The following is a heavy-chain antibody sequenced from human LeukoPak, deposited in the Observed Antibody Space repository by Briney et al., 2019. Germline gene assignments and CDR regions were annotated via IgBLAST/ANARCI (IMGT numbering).Heavy chain of an antibody. CDR1: GFTFSGSV. CDR3: SRLEDSSPSEVALDI. D-gene: IGHD6-13*01. Sequence: GGPPRLSCVASGFTFSGSVMHWVRQAAGKGLEWVGRIRSKSNNYASAYSASVKGRFTISRDNAKNTVYLHMNSLKTEDTALYYCSRLEDSSPSEVALDIWGQGTVVTVSS. J-gene: IGHJ3*02. V-gene: IGHV3-73*01. CDR2: IRSKSNNYAS.